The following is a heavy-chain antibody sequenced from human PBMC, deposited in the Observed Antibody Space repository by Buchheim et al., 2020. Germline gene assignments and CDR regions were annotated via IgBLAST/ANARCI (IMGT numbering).Heavy chain of an antibody. Sequence: QVQLVQSGAEVKKPGASVKVSCTASGYTFTSYYMHWVRQAPGQGLEWMGIIDPSGTAPTYARKFQGRISMTRDTSTSTLYMDVRSLRSEDTAVYYCARGGEEGSSGWYTAHWGQGTL. V-gene: IGHV1-46*01. D-gene: IGHD6-19*01. CDR1: GYTFTSYY. CDR2: IDPSGTAP. CDR3: ARGGEEGSSGWYTAH. J-gene: IGHJ1*01.